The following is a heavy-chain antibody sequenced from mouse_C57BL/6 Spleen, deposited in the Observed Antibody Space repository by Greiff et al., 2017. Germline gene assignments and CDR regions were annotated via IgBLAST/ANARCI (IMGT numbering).Heavy chain of an antibody. Sequence: VQLQQSGPELVKPGASVKISCKASGYSFTGYYMNWVKQSPEKSLEWIGEINPSTGGTTYNQKFKAKATLTVDKSSSTAYMQLKSLTSEDSAVYYCARQGFYYGSSLVFDVWGTGTTVTVSS. CDR1: GYSFTGYY. CDR2: INPSTGGT. D-gene: IGHD1-1*01. V-gene: IGHV1-42*01. CDR3: ARQGFYYGSSLVFDV. J-gene: IGHJ1*03.